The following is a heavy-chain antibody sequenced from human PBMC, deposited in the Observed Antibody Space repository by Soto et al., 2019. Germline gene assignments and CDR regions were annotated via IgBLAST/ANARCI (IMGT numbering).Heavy chain of an antibody. CDR3: ARAWQALGSSSSWFDP. CDR2: INHSGST. D-gene: IGHD6-6*01. V-gene: IGHV4-34*01. Sequence: SETLSLTCAVYGGSLSGYYWSWIRQPPGKGLEWIGEINHSGSTNYNPSLKSRVTISVDTSKNQFSLKLSSVTAADTAVYYCARAWQALGSSSSWFDPWGQGTLVTVSS. CDR1: GGSLSGYY. J-gene: IGHJ5*02.